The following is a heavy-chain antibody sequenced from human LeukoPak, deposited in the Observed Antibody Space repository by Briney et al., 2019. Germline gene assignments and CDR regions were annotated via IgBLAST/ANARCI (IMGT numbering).Heavy chain of an antibody. J-gene: IGHJ5*02. V-gene: IGHV1-2*02. CDR3: ARVARAARRFLGSVNWFDP. Sequence: ASVKVSCKASGYTFTGYYMHWVRQAPGQGLEWMGWINPNSGGTNYAQKFQGRVTMTRDTSISTAYMELSRLRSDDTAVYYCARVARAARRFLGSVNWFDPWGQGTLVTVSS. D-gene: IGHD6-6*01. CDR2: INPNSGGT. CDR1: GYTFTGYY.